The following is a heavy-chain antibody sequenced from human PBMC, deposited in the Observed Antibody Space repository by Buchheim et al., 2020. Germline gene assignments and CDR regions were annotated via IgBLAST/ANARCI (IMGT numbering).Heavy chain of an antibody. Sequence: QLQLQESGPGLVKPSETLSLTCTVSGGSISNSDNYWGWIRQAPGKGPEWIGGIYYSGNTHYNPSLKSRVTISVDTSKNQFTLKLTSVSAADTAVYYCARHEQWLIRRLYWGQGTL. CDR1: GGSISNSDNY. CDR3: ARHEQWLIRRLY. CDR2: IYYSGNT. J-gene: IGHJ4*02. V-gene: IGHV4-39*01. D-gene: IGHD6-19*01.